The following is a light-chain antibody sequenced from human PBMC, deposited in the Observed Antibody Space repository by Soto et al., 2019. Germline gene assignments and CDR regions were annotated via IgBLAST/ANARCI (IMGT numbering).Light chain of an antibody. CDR1: QRISSW. J-gene: IGKJ1*01. V-gene: IGKV1-5*01. CDR2: DAS. Sequence: DIQMTQSPSTLSASVGDRVTITCRASQRISSWLAWYQQKPGKAPKLLIYDASRLESGVPSRFSGSGSGTEFTLTIRSLQPDDFATYYCQQAWTFGQGTKVEIK. CDR3: QQAWT.